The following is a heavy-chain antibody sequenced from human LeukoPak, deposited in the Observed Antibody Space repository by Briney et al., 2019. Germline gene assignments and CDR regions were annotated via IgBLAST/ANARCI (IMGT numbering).Heavy chain of an antibody. CDR3: ARTGVVVPAAIQTNWFDP. Sequence: GSXXSYYXXXXRQPPXKGLXXXXYIYXSGSTNYNPSLKSRVTISIDTSKNQFSLKLSSVTAADTAVYYCARTGVVVPAAIQTNWFDPWGQGTLVTVSS. CDR1: GSXXSYY. V-gene: IGHV4-59*01. J-gene: IGHJ5*02. D-gene: IGHD2-2*01. CDR2: IYXSGST.